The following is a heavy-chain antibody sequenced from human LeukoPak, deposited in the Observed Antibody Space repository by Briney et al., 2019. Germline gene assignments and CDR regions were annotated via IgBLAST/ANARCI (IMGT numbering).Heavy chain of an antibody. D-gene: IGHD1-26*01. CDR2: IIPIFGTA. J-gene: IGHJ4*02. Sequence: SVKVSCKASGYTFTSYDINWVRQAPGQGLEWMGGIIPIFGTANYAQKFQGRVTITADESTSTAYMELSSLRSEDTAVYYCARVIGRGSGSLGYFDYWGQGTLVTVSS. CDR1: GYTFTSYD. V-gene: IGHV1-69*13. CDR3: ARVIGRGSGSLGYFDY.